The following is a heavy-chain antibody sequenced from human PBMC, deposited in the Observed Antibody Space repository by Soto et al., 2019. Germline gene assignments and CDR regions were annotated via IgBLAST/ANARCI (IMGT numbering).Heavy chain of an antibody. CDR2: IIPIFGTA. V-gene: IGHV1-69*12. CDR1: GGTFSSYA. CDR3: ERDEVDKDMHYGMDV. J-gene: IGHJ6*02. D-gene: IGHD5-18*01. Sequence: QVQLVQSGAEVKKPGSSVKVSCKASGGTFSSYAISWVRQAPGQGLEWMGGIIPIFGTAHYAQKSQGRVTITADEYTSPAYMELSSLRSEYTAVYYCERDEVDKDMHYGMDVWGQGTTVTVSS.